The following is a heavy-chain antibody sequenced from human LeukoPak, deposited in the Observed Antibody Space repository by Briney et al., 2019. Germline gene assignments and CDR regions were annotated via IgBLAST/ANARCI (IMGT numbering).Heavy chain of an antibody. CDR2: INHSGST. V-gene: IGHV4-34*01. CDR1: GGSFSGYY. D-gene: IGHD3-22*01. J-gene: IGHJ6*02. Sequence: SETLSLTCAVYGGSFSGYYWSWIRQPPGKGLEWIGEINHSGSTNYNPSLKSRVTISVDTSKNQLSLKLSSVTAADTAVYYCARGYYDSSGHYYAFYYYGMDVWGQGTTVTVSS. CDR3: ARGYYDSSGHYYAFYYYGMDV.